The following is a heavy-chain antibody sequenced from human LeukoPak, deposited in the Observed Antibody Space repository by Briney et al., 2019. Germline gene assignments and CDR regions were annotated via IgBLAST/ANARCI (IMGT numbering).Heavy chain of an antibody. D-gene: IGHD4-17*01. Sequence: GGSLRLSCAASGFTFSSYWMHWVRQAPGKGLVWVSRINTDGSSTSYADSVKGRFTISRDNSKNTLYLQMNSLRAEDTAVYYCAKVYDYGDYGYYGMNVWGQGTTVTVSS. CDR1: GFTFSSYW. CDR3: AKVYDYGDYGYYGMNV. J-gene: IGHJ6*02. V-gene: IGHV3-74*01. CDR2: INTDGSST.